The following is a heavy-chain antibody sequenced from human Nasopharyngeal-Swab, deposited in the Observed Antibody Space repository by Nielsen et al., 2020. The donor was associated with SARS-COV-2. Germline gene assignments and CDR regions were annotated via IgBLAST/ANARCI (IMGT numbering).Heavy chain of an antibody. Sequence: GGSLRLSCAASGFTFSRYVMHWVRQAPGKGLEWVAVIWYDGSNKYYADSVKGRFTISRDNSKNTLYLQMNSLRAEDTAVYYCARDWPVAGTGDDYWGQGTLVTVSS. D-gene: IGHD6-19*01. CDR2: IWYDGSNK. V-gene: IGHV3-33*01. CDR1: GFTFSRYV. CDR3: ARDWPVAGTGDDY. J-gene: IGHJ4*02.